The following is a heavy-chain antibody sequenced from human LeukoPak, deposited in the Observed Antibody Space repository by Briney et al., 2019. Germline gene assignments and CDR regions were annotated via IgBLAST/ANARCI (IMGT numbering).Heavy chain of an antibody. CDR3: AKGFYMCDY. J-gene: IGHJ4*02. CDR2: IKQDGSEQ. V-gene: IGHV3-7*01. Sequence: GGSLRLSCVASGFSFNTYWMSWVRQAPGKGLEWVANIKQDGSEQYYVDSVKGRFTISRDNAKNSVYLQMNRLRVEDTAVYYCAKGFYMCDYRGQGTLVTVSS. CDR1: GFSFNTYW.